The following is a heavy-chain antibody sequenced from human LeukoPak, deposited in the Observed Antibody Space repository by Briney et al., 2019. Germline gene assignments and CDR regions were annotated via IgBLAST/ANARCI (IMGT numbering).Heavy chain of an antibody. J-gene: IGHJ4*02. Sequence: GGSLRLSCAASGFTFSRYAMTWVRQAPGKGLEWVSAISGNGGSTYFADSVKGRFTISRDNSKNTLYLQMNSLRAEDTAVYYCAKRMDGSSWSPVDYWGQGTLVTVSS. V-gene: IGHV3-23*01. CDR2: ISGNGGST. CDR3: AKRMDGSSWSPVDY. D-gene: IGHD6-13*01. CDR1: GFTFSRYA.